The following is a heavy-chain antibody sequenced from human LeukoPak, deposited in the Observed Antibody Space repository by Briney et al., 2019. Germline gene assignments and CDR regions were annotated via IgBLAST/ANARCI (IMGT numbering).Heavy chain of an antibody. Sequence: SQTLSLTCAISGDXVSTNSAAWNWTRQSPSRGLEWLGRTYYRSKWYHDYAPSVQSRITINPDTSKNQFSLHLNSVTPEDTAVYYCARGNRDFDSWGQGTLVTVSS. CDR2: TYYRSKWYH. J-gene: IGHJ5*01. CDR3: ARGNRDFDS. CDR1: GDXVSTNSAA. D-gene: IGHD2-21*02. V-gene: IGHV6-1*01.